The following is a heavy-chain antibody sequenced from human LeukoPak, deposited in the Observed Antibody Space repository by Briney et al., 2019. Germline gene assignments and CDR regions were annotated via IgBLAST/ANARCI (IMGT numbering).Heavy chain of an antibody. D-gene: IGHD3-16*02. CDR3: ATVKVTMITFGGVIVSEYYFDY. CDR1: GYTLTELS. Sequence: ASVKVSCKVSGYTLTELSMHWVRQAPGKGLEWMGGFDPEDGETIYAQKFQGRVTMTEDTSTDTAYMELSSLRSEDTAVYYCATVKVTMITFGGVIVSEYYFDYWGQGTLVTVSS. J-gene: IGHJ4*02. V-gene: IGHV1-24*01. CDR2: FDPEDGET.